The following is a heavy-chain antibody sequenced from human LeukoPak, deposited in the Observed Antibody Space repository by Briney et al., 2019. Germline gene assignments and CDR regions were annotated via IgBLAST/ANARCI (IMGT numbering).Heavy chain of an antibody. V-gene: IGHV4-39*01. Sequence: PSETLSLTCTVSGGSISSSSYYWGWIRQPPGKGLEWIGSIYYSGSTYYNPSLKSRVTISVDTSKNQFSLKLSSVTAADTAVYYCARLSAGMVRADDYFDYWGQGTLVTVSS. CDR1: GGSISSSSYY. CDR3: ARLSAGMVRADDYFDY. J-gene: IGHJ4*02. D-gene: IGHD3-10*01. CDR2: IYYSGST.